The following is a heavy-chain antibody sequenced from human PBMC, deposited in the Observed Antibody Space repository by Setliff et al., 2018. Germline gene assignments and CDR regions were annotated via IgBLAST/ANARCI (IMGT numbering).Heavy chain of an antibody. CDR3: ARVESMVRGKNILRHFDY. CDR1: GYSFSDSA. D-gene: IGHD3-10*01. V-gene: IGHV1-18*01. CDR2: ISVYSGNA. J-gene: IGHJ4*02. Sequence: ASVKVSCKASGYSFSDSAVNWVRQAPGQGLQWVGWISVYSGNAYYAQNLQGRLTLTTDISTSTAYMELGSLTTDDTAVYYCARVESMVRGKNILRHFDYWGQGIQVTVSS.